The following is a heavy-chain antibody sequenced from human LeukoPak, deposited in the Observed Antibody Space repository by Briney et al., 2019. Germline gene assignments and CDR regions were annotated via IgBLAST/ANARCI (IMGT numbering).Heavy chain of an antibody. Sequence: GESLKISCKGSGYSFTSYWIGWVRQMPGKGLEWMGIIYPGDADTRYSPSFQGQVTISADKSISTAYLQWSSLKASDTAMYYCARGVVPAAMPGYYYYGMDVWGQGTTVTVCS. J-gene: IGHJ6*02. D-gene: IGHD2-2*01. CDR1: GYSFTSYW. CDR2: IYPGDADT. CDR3: ARGVVPAAMPGYYYYGMDV. V-gene: IGHV5-51*01.